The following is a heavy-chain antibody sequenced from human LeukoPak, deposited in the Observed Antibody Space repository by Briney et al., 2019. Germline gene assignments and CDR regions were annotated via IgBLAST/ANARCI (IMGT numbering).Heavy chain of an antibody. V-gene: IGHV3-53*01. CDR2: MYSGGST. D-gene: IGHD6-6*01. CDR1: GFTVSSNY. Sequence: PGGSLRLSCAASGFTVSSNYMSWVRQAPGKGLEWLSVMYSGGSTYYADSVEGRFTISRDKSKNTLYLQMNSLRAEDTAVYYCARDQRMSSSSNYYYYYMDVWGKGTTITVSS. CDR3: ARDQRMSSSSNYYYYYMDV. J-gene: IGHJ6*03.